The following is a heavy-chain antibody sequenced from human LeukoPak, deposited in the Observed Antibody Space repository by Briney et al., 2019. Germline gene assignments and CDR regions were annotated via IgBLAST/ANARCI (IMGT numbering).Heavy chain of an antibody. CDR2: IYYSGST. J-gene: IGHJ4*02. D-gene: IGHD2-2*01. CDR3: ARGAQDIVVVPAAPYYFDY. Sequence: SETLSLTCTVSGGSISSSSYYWGWIRQPPGKGLEWIGSIYYSGSTYYNPSLKSRVTISVDTSKNQFSLKLSSVTAADTAVYYCARGAQDIVVVPAAPYYFDYWGQGTLVTVSS. V-gene: IGHV4-39*01. CDR1: GGSISSSSYY.